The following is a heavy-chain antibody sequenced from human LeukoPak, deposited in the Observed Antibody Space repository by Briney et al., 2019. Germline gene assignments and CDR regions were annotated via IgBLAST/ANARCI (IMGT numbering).Heavy chain of an antibody. CDR1: GFTFDDFA. CDR2: ISGDGGIT. D-gene: IGHD3-10*01. V-gene: IGHV3-43*02. Sequence: PGGSLRLSCAASGFTFDDFAMHWVRQAPGKGLEWVSLISGDGGITYSADSVKGRFTISRDSSENSLYFQMNSLRTEDTALYYCVKGLLWFPGLVYVDYGMDVWGQGTTVTVSS. CDR3: VKGLLWFPGLVYVDYGMDV. J-gene: IGHJ6*02.